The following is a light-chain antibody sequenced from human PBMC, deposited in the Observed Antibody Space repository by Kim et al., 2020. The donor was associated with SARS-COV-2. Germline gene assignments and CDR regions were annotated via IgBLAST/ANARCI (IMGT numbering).Light chain of an antibody. Sequence: APGKTGRITCGGNNIGSKSGHWYQQKPGQAPVLVIYYDSDRPSGIPERFSGSNSGNTATLTISRVEAGDEADYYCQVWDSSSDHVVFGGGTQLTVL. CDR2: YDS. CDR3: QVWDSSSDHVV. CDR1: NIGSKS. J-gene: IGLJ2*01. V-gene: IGLV3-21*04.